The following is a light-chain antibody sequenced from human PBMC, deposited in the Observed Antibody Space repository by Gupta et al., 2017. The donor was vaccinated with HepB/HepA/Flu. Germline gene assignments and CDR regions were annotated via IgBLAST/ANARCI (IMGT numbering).Light chain of an antibody. Sequence: ALPQSPGTLSLSPGERASLSCRASQYVSSTYLAWYQQRPGQAPRLLIYSASNRATGIPDRFSGSGSGTDFTLTISRLEPEDFAVYYCHHYGSSSWTFGQGTEVEIK. V-gene: IGKV3-20*01. J-gene: IGKJ1*01. CDR2: SAS. CDR1: QYVSSTY. CDR3: HHYGSSSWT.